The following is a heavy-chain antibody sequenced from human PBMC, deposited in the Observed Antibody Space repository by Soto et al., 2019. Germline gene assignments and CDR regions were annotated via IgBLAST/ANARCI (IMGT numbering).Heavy chain of an antibody. Sequence: QAQLVQSGPEVKKPGASVKVSCKASGYTFSTHGLSWVRQAPGQGLEWMGWITPSNGNTNYAQKLQGRLSMTTDTSTNTGYMEVRSLRSDDPAVYYCARFRICSGSTCDPSFGFDMWGQGTVVTVSS. D-gene: IGHD2-15*01. CDR1: GYTFSTHG. CDR2: ITPSNGNT. V-gene: IGHV1-18*01. J-gene: IGHJ3*02. CDR3: ARFRICSGSTCDPSFGFDM.